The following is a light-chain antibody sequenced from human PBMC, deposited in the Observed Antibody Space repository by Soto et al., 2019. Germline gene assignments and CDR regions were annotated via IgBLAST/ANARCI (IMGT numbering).Light chain of an antibody. CDR2: NTY. V-gene: IGLV1-44*01. CDR1: NSNLGSNS. Sequence: QSVLTQPPSASGTPGQRVIISCSGSNSNLGSNSGNWYQQLPGTAPKLLIYNTYQRPLGVPDRFSGSKSGTSASLAISGLQSEDEGDYFYAAWDDSLNGPVFGGGTKLTVL. CDR3: AAWDDSLNGPV. J-gene: IGLJ3*02.